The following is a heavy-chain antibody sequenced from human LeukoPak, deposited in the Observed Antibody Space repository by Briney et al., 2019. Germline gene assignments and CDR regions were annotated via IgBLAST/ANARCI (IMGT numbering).Heavy chain of an antibody. V-gene: IGHV4-4*07. CDR2: IYTSGST. CDR1: GGSISSYY. CDR3: ARDGAGKDYYYYMDV. D-gene: IGHD6-13*01. J-gene: IGHJ6*03. Sequence: PSETLSLTCTVSGGSISSYYWSWIRQPAGKGLEWIGRIYTSGSTNYNPSLKSRVTMSVDTSKNQFSLKLSPVTAADTAVYYCARDGAGKDYYYYMDVWGKGTTVTVSS.